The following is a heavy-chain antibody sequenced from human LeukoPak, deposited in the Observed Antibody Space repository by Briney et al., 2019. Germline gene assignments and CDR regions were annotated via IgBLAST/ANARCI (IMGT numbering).Heavy chain of an antibody. CDR2: ISGSGGST. V-gene: IGHV3-23*01. Sequence: GGSLRLSCAASGFTFSSYAMSWVRQAPGKGLEWVSAISGSGGSTYYADSVKGRFTLSRDNSKTTLYLQMNRLRAEDTAVYYCAPSRLGIISDWGQGTLVTVSS. CDR3: APSRLGIISD. D-gene: IGHD3-3*02. CDR1: GFTFSSYA. J-gene: IGHJ4*02.